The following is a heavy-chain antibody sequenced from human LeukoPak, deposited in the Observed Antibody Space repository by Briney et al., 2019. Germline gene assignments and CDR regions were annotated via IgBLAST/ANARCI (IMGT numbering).Heavy chain of an antibody. V-gene: IGHV4-34*01. J-gene: IGHJ4*02. D-gene: IGHD6-13*01. Sequence: PSETLSLTCTVSGGSFSGYYWTWIRQFPGKGLEWIGEMNDRGTTNRNPSLRSRVTISVDPSQNQFSLTLNSVTAADTAVYYCARGSSFDYWGQGTLVTVSS. CDR2: MNDRGTT. CDR3: ARGSSFDY. CDR1: GGSFSGYY.